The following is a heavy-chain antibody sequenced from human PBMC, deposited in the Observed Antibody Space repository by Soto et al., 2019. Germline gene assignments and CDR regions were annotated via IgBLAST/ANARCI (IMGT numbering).Heavy chain of an antibody. D-gene: IGHD3-22*01. CDR2: ISGSGGST. V-gene: IGHV3-23*01. J-gene: IGHJ4*02. CDR1: GFTFSSYA. Sequence: GGSLRLSCAASGFTFSSYAMSWVRQAPRKGLEWVSAISGSGGSTYYADSVKGRFTISRDNSKNTLYLQVNSLRAEDTAVYYCARMPSGDDYDSSGYLIAFGNWGQGNLVTVSS. CDR3: ARMPSGDDYDSSGYLIAFGN.